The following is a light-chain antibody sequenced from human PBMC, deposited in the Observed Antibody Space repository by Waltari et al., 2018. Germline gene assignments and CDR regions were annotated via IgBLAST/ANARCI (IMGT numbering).Light chain of an antibody. J-gene: IGLJ2*01. Sequence: SYELPQPPSVSVSPGQTARTTRSGDALPKKYAYWYQQKSGQAPVQVIYEDVKRPSGIPERFSGSSSGTMVTLTISGAQVEDEADYYCYSTDISGNVQVFGGGTKLTVL. CDR1: ALPKKY. V-gene: IGLV3-10*01. CDR2: EDV. CDR3: YSTDISGNVQV.